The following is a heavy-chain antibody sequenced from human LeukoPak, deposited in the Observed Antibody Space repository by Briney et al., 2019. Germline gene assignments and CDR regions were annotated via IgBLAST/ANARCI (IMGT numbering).Heavy chain of an antibody. V-gene: IGHV1-18*01. CDR1: GYTFTSYG. J-gene: IGHJ4*02. CDR2: ISAYNGNT. CDR3: ARVVVVGYCSGGSCYCDY. D-gene: IGHD2-15*01. Sequence: GASVKVSCKASGYTFTSYGISWVRQAPGQGLEWMGWISAYNGNTNYAQKLQGRVTMTTDTSTSTAYMELRSLRSDDTAVYYCARVVVVGYCSGGSCYCDYWGQGTLVTVSS.